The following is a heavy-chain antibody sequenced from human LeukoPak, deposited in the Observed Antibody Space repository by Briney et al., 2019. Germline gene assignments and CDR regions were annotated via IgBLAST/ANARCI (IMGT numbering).Heavy chain of an antibody. CDR3: ARDRVVGLAPFDP. J-gene: IGHJ5*02. D-gene: IGHD2-15*01. CDR1: GYNFISYA. CDR2: IHTDNGDT. Sequence: ASVTVSCTASGYNFISYAMHWVRQAPGQSLEWMGWIHTDNGDTKYSHYFLGRVTITRDTSANTAYMELSSLRSEDTAVYYCARDRVVGLAPFDPWGQGTLVTVSS. V-gene: IGHV1-3*04.